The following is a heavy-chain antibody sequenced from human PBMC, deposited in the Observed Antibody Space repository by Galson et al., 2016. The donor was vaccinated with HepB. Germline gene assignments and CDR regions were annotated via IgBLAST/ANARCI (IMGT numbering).Heavy chain of an antibody. D-gene: IGHD5-18*01. V-gene: IGHV3-23*01. Sequence: SLRLSCAASGFAFGTYAMSWVRQAPGKGLEWVAGIGPDGTRAHYADSVKGRFTISRDNFKNTLSLQINNLGGEDMAVYYCAKSGKHLWSIDYWGQGALVTVSS. CDR3: AKSGKHLWSIDY. CDR1: GFAFGTYA. J-gene: IGHJ4*02. CDR2: IGPDGTRA.